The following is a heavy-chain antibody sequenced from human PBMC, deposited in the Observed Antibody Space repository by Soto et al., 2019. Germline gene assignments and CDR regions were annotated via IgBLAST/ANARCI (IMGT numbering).Heavy chain of an antibody. Sequence: PGGSLRLSCAASGFTFSNAWINWVRQAPGKGLEWVVRVRSKNDGGTTDFAAPVKGRFAISRDDSKNMVYLEMNSLQNEDTAIYYCTTDSYITSIIVRFDYWGHGTLVNVS. J-gene: IGHJ4*01. CDR2: VRSKNDGGTT. CDR3: TTDSYITSIIVRFDY. CDR1: GFTFSNAW. D-gene: IGHD3-22*01. V-gene: IGHV3-15*07.